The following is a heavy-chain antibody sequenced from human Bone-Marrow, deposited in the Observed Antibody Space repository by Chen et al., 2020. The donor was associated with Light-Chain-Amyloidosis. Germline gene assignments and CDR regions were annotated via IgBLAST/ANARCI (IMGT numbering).Heavy chain of an antibody. D-gene: IGHD3-10*01. CDR2: TYWGGRT. V-gene: IGHV4-59*03. CDR3: ANDSDNGMDV. Sequence: QVQLQQSGPGLVKPSETLSLTCSVSGVSLSAYYWSWIRQPPGKGLEWIGYTYWGGRTTYNPSRKSRVTMSVAMSRSQVFRVLTAAAAADAAVYYWANDSDNGMDVWGQGTTVPVSS. CDR1: GVSLSAYY. J-gene: IGHJ6*02.